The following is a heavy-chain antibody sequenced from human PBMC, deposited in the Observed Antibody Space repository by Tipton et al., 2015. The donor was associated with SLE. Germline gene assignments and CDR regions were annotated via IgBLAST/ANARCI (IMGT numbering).Heavy chain of an antibody. CDR2: INHSGST. CDR1: GGSFSGYY. V-gene: IGHV4-34*01. J-gene: IGHJ3*02. CDR3: ARTLDALDI. Sequence: TLSLTCAVYGGSFSGYYWSWIRQPPGKGLEWIGEINHSGSTNYNPSLESRVVMSMDKSKNQFSLKLTAVTAADTAVYYCARTLDALDIWGQGTMVTVSS.